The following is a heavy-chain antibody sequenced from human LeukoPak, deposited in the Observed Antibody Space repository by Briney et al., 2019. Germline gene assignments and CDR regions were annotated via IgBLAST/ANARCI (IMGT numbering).Heavy chain of an antibody. Sequence: GGSLRLSFAASRFTFSSYWMSWVRQAPGKGLEWVANIKQDGNEIYYVDSVKGRFTISRDNAENSLYLQMNSLRAEDTAVYYCARRACSGGTCRFDYWGQGTLVTVSS. J-gene: IGHJ4*02. V-gene: IGHV3-7*01. CDR2: IKQDGNEI. CDR1: RFTFSSYW. D-gene: IGHD2-15*01. CDR3: ARRACSGGTCRFDY.